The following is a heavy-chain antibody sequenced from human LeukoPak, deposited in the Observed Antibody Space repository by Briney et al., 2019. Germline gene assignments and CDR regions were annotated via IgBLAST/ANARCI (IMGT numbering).Heavy chain of an antibody. Sequence: WETLSLTCTVSGGSISSYYWSWIRQPAGKGLEWIGRIYTSGSTNYNPSLKSRVTISVDKSKNQFCLKLSSVTAADTAVYYCARDGVADHYYYYYMDVWGKGTTVTVSS. J-gene: IGHJ6*03. CDR2: IYTSGST. CDR3: ARDGVADHYYYYYMDV. V-gene: IGHV4-4*07. D-gene: IGHD2-15*01. CDR1: GGSISSYY.